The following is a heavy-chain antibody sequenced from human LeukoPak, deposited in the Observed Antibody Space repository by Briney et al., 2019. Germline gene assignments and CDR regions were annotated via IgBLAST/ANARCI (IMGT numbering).Heavy chain of an antibody. Sequence: WASVTVSCKASGYTFTGYYMHWVRQAPGQGLEWMGWVNPNSGGTNYAQKFQGRVTMTRDTSISTAYMELSRLRSDDTAVYYCARGKHQQQLLDYWGQGTLVNVSS. CDR1: GYTFTGYY. CDR2: VNPNSGGT. J-gene: IGHJ4*02. D-gene: IGHD6-13*01. CDR3: ARGKHQQQLLDY. V-gene: IGHV1-2*02.